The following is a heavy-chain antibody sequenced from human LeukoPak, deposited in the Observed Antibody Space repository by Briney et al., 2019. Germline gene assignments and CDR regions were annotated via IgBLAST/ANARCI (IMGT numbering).Heavy chain of an antibody. J-gene: IGHJ4*02. CDR2: ISGSGGST. CDR3: AKGLEYSSSSL. D-gene: IGHD6-6*01. Sequence: GGSLRLSCAASGFTFSSYAMSWVRQAPGNGLEWVSAISGSGGSTYYADSVKGRFTISRDNSKNTLYLQMNSLRAEDTAVYYCAKGLEYSSSSLWGQGTLVTVSS. CDR1: GFTFSSYA. V-gene: IGHV3-23*01.